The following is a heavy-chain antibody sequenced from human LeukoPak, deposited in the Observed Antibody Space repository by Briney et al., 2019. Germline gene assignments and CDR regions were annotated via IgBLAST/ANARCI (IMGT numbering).Heavy chain of an antibody. D-gene: IGHD3-10*01. CDR1: GGTFSSYA. CDR3: ASTMVRGVIITLALGT. CDR2: IIPILGIA. Sequence: ASVKVSCRASGGTFSSYAISWVRQAPGQGLEWMGRIIPILGIANYAQKFQGRVTITADKSTSTAYMELSSLRSEDTAVYYCASTMVRGVIITLALGTRGQGTLVTVSS. V-gene: IGHV1-69*04. J-gene: IGHJ4*02.